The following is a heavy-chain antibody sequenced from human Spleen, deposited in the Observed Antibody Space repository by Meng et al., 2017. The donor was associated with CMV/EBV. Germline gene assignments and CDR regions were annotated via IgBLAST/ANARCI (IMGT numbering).Heavy chain of an antibody. CDR3: ARHEAVHYFDY. Sequence: SCEASGFTFSGYNMNWVRQAPGKGLEWVSSISTSASYIYYADSVKGRFTISRDNAKNSLYLQMHSLTAEDTAIYYCARHEAVHYFDYWGQGTLVTVSS. CDR2: ISTSASYI. CDR1: GFTFSGYN. V-gene: IGHV3-21*01. J-gene: IGHJ4*02.